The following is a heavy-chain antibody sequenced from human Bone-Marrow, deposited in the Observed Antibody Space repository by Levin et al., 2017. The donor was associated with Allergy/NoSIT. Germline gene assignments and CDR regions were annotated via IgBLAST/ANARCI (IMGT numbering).Heavy chain of an antibody. CDR2: INPNSDDT. D-gene: IGHD5-12*01. V-gene: IGHV1-2*02. CDR1: GYTLSDYY. J-gene: IGHJ4*02. Sequence: ASVKVSCKASGYTLSDYYIHWVRQAPGQGLEWMGWINPNSDDTDYAQKFQGRVTMTRDTSINTAYMELNRLTSEDTAVYYWASSFIVATTSKSKSDYWGQGTLVTVSS. CDR3: ASSFIVATTSKSKSDY.